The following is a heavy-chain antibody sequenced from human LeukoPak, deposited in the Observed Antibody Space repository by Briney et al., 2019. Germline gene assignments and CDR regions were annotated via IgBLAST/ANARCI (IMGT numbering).Heavy chain of an antibody. CDR2: ISSGSTI. J-gene: IGHJ4*02. Sequence: GGSLRLSCAASGFTFSSYNMNWVRQAPGKGLEWVSYISSGSTIYYSDSVKGRFTISRDNAKNSLYLQMNSLRAEDTAVYYCARDKAYYYDSSGYYYAYWGQGTLVTVSS. CDR3: ARDKAYYYDSSGYYYAY. D-gene: IGHD3-22*01. V-gene: IGHV3-48*04. CDR1: GFTFSSYN.